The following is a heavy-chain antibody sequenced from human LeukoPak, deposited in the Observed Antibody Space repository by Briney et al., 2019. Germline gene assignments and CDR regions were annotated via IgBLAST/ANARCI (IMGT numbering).Heavy chain of an antibody. V-gene: IGHV3-33*06. CDR3: AKDPSVAALNPYYMDV. D-gene: IGHD6-13*01. CDR2: IWYDGSNK. CDR1: GFTFSSYG. Sequence: PGRSLRLSCAASGFTFSSYGMHWVRQAPGKGLEWVAVIWYDGSNKYYADSVKGRFTISRDNSKNTLYLQMNSLRAEDTAVYYCAKDPSVAALNPYYMDVWGKGITVTVSS. J-gene: IGHJ6*03.